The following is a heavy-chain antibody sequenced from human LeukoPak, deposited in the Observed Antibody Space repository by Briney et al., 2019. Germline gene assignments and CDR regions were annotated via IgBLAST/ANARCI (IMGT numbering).Heavy chain of an antibody. D-gene: IGHD4-17*01. V-gene: IGHV3-23*01. CDR1: GFTFSSYA. CDR2: ISGSGGST. Sequence: GRSLRLSCAASGFTFSSYAMSWVPRAPGKGLEWVSAISGSGGSTYYADSVKGRFTISRDNSKTKLYLQMNSLRAEDTAVYYCANAPGGDYSYYWGKGTLVTVSS. CDR3: ANAPGGDYSYY. J-gene: IGHJ4*02.